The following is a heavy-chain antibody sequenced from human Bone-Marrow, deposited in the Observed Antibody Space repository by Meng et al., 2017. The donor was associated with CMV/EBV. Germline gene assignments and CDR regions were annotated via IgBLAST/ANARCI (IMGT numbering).Heavy chain of an antibody. CDR3: VKDRNYGVYLGSDY. J-gene: IGHJ4*02. CDR2: VTWNSGNI. D-gene: IGHD4-17*01. Sequence: SLKISCAASGFTFEDYAMHWVRQAPGKGLEWVSGVTWNSGNIGYADSVKGRFTISRGNAKNSLYLQMDNLRSEDTALYYCVKDRNYGVYLGSDYWGQGTLVTVSS. V-gene: IGHV3-9*01. CDR1: GFTFEDYA.